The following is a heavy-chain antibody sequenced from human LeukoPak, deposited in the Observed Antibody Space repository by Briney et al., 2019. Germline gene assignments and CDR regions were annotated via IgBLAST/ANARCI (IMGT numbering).Heavy chain of an antibody. CDR3: AKDHHYDFWSTYPYNWFDP. Sequence: GGSLRLSCAASGFTFSSYAMSWVRQAPGMGLEWVSAITGSGDTTYYADSVKGRFTISRDNSKNMLYLQMNSLRAEDTAVYYCAKDHHYDFWSTYPYNWFDPWGQGTLVTVSS. D-gene: IGHD3-3*01. CDR2: ITGSGDTT. J-gene: IGHJ5*02. CDR1: GFTFSSYA. V-gene: IGHV3-23*01.